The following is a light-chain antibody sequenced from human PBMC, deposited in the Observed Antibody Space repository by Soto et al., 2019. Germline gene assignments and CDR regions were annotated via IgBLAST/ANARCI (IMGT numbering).Light chain of an antibody. CDR1: QSITSY. CDR3: QQSYSTPGT. Sequence: DIQMTQPPSSLSASVGDRVTITCRTSQSITSYLSWYRQKPGKAPKLLIYAASSLQSGVPSRFSGSASGTDFTLTISSLQPEDFATYYCQQSYSTPGTFGPGTRLEIK. J-gene: IGKJ5*01. V-gene: IGKV1-39*01. CDR2: AAS.